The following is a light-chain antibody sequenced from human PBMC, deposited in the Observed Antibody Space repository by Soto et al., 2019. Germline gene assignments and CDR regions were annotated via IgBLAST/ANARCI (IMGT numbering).Light chain of an antibody. CDR1: QGINDY. CDR3: QQRKSYPVT. CDR2: SAS. V-gene: IGKV1-9*01. J-gene: IGKJ4*01. Sequence: DIQLTQSPSFLSASVGDRVIITCRASQGINDYLAWYQQKPGRAPKLLIYSASTLQSGVPSRFSGSGSGTEFTLTISSLQPEDCATYYCQQRKSYPVTFGGGTKVEIK.